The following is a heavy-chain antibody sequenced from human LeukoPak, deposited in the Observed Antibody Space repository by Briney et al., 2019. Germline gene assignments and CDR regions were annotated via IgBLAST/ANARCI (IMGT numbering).Heavy chain of an antibody. CDR3: ARVDYYDSNGYYNHDAFDI. CDR1: GGSISGYY. D-gene: IGHD3-22*01. J-gene: IGHJ3*02. V-gene: IGHV4-4*07. Sequence: SETLSLTCIVSGGSISGYYWSWIRQPAGKGLEWVGRIYTSGSTNYNPSLKSRVTMSVDTSKNQFSMKLNSVTAADTAVYYCARVDYYDSNGYYNHDAFDIWGQGTMVTVSS. CDR2: IYTSGST.